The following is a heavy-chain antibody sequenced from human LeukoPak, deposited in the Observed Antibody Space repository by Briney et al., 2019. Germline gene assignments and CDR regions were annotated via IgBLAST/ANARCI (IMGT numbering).Heavy chain of an antibody. Sequence: SETLSLTCTVSGGSISSSSYYWGWIRQPPGKGLEWIGSIYHSGSTYYNPSLKSRVTISVDTSKNQFSLKLSSVTAADTAVYYCARGGSESSSWNLEGYFDYWGQGTLVTVSS. CDR2: IYHSGST. D-gene: IGHD6-13*01. CDR3: ARGGSESSSWNLEGYFDY. V-gene: IGHV4-39*07. CDR1: GGSISSSSYY. J-gene: IGHJ4*02.